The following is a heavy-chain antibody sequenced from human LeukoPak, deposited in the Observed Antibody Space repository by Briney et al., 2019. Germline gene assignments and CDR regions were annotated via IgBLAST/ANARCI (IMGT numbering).Heavy chain of an antibody. D-gene: IGHD3-22*01. CDR1: GFTFSDYY. V-gene: IGHV3-11*01. CDR2: ISSSGSTI. CDR3: ARGDDSGYYDYFDY. J-gene: IGHJ4*02. Sequence: GGSLRLSCAASGFTFSDYYMSWIRQAPGKGLEWVSYISSSGSTIYYADSVKGRFTISRDFSKNTVFLHMNSLRAEDTAMYYCARGDDSGYYDYFDYRGQGALVTVSS.